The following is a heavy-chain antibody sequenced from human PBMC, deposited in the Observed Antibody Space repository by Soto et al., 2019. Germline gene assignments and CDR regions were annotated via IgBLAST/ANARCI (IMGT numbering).Heavy chain of an antibody. V-gene: IGHV3-30-3*01. CDR1: GFTFSTYP. CDR2: ISFDGNNK. J-gene: IGHJ6*02. CDR3: ARERSSGYYPHYNMDV. Sequence: VQLVESGGGVVQPGRSLRLSCAASGFTFSTYPMHWVRQAPGKGLEWVALISFDGNNKYYTDSVKGRFTISRDNSMNTLYLQMNSLRPGDTAVYYCARERSSGYYPHYNMDVWGQGTTVTVSS. D-gene: IGHD3-22*01.